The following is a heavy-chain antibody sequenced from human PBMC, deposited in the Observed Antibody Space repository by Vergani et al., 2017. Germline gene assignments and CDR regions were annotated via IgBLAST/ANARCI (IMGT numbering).Heavy chain of an antibody. Sequence: QVQLQESGPGLVKPSQTLSLTCTVSGAPISSGGYYWSWFRQHPGKGLEWIGYIYYSGSTYYNPSLKSRVTIPVDTSKNTFSLKLSSVTAADTPVYYCGRDRREYQLLRAPYYYYMDVWGKGTTVTVSS. CDR3: GRDRREYQLLRAPYYYYMDV. CDR2: IYYSGST. V-gene: IGHV4-31*03. J-gene: IGHJ6*03. CDR1: GAPISSGGYY. D-gene: IGHD2-2*01.